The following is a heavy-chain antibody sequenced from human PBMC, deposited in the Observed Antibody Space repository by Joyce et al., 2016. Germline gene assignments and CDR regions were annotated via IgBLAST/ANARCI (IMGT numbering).Heavy chain of an antibody. Sequence: QVQLQQWGGGLLKPSETLSLTCGVSSGSLGGFYWGWVRQFPGKGLGWIASMNHGVIMKYNPSLGSRLTSSRYTSKNHFSLTLASVTAADTAIYYCARGSMNCNRDYCPLNRWGPGTLVTVSS. V-gene: IGHV4-34*01. D-gene: IGHD2/OR15-2a*01. J-gene: IGHJ5*02. CDR1: SGSLGGFY. CDR3: ARGSMNCNRDYCPLNR. CDR2: MNHGVIM.